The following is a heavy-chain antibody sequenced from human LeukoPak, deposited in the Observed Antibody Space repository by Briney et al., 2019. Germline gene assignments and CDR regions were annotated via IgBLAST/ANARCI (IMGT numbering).Heavy chain of an antibody. CDR2: IYYSGST. Sequence: SETLSLACTVSGGSISSSSYYWGWIRQPPGKGLEWIGTIYYSGSTYYNPSLKSRVTISVDTSKNQFSLKLSSVTAADTAVYYCARLYYYDSSGYYYVGGSFDYWGQGTLVTVSS. CDR3: ARLYYYDSSGYYYVGGSFDY. J-gene: IGHJ4*02. CDR1: GGSISSSSYY. D-gene: IGHD3-22*01. V-gene: IGHV4-39*01.